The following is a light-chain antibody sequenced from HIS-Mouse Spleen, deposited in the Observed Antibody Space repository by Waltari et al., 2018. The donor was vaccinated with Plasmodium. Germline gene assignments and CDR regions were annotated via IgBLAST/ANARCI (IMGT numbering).Light chain of an antibody. CDR2: GAS. CDR3: QQYGSSPYT. CDR1: QSVSSSY. Sequence: EIVLTQSPGTLSLSPGERATLPCRAGQSVSSSYLAWDQQTPGQAPRLLIYGASSRATGIPGRFSGSGSGTDFTLTISRLEPEDFAVYYCQQYGSSPYTFGQGTKLEIK. J-gene: IGKJ2*01. V-gene: IGKV3-20*01.